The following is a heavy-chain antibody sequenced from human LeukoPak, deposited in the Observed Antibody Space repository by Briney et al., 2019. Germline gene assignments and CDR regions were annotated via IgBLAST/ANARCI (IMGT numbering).Heavy chain of an antibody. V-gene: IGHV3-21*01. CDR3: AKDAVTTPFDY. J-gene: IGHJ4*02. D-gene: IGHD4-17*01. CDR2: ISRSSSYI. CDR1: GFTFSSYS. Sequence: GGSLRLSCAASGFTFSSYSMNWVRQAPGKGLEWVSSISRSSSYIYYADSVKGRFTISRDNAKNSLYLQMNSLRAEDTAVYYCAKDAVTTPFDYWGQGTLVTVSS.